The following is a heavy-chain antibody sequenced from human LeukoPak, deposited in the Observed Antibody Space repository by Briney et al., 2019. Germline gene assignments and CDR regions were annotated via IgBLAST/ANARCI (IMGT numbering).Heavy chain of an antibody. CDR1: GFTVSSNH. J-gene: IGHJ4*02. Sequence: QPGGSLRLSCAASGFTVSSNHMNWVRQAPGKGLEWVSVIYSGGSTKYADSVKGRFTISRDNSKNTLYLQMNSLRAEDTAVYYCARSSRVTPNFDYWGQGTLVTVSS. V-gene: IGHV3-53*01. CDR3: ARSSRVTPNFDY. CDR2: IYSGGST. D-gene: IGHD4-23*01.